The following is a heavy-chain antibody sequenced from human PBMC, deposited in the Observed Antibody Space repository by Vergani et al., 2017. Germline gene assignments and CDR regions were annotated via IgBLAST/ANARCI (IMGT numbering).Heavy chain of an antibody. CDR2: IQFDGSNQ. D-gene: IGHD3-16*01. CDR3: AKLFRGWGIDY. Sequence: QVQLVESGGGVVQRGGSLRLSCATSGFTLSNYDMQWIRQGPGKGLEFVAFIQFDGSNQYYGDSVKGRFTLSRDFSKNTLYLQMNSLRTDDTATYYCAKLFRGWGIDYWGQGTQVIVSS. CDR1: GFTLSNYD. J-gene: IGHJ4*02. V-gene: IGHV3-30*02.